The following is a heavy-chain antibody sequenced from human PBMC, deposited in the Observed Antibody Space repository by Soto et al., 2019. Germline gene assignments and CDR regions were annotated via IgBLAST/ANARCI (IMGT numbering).Heavy chain of an antibody. D-gene: IGHD3-10*01. V-gene: IGHV3-30-3*01. Sequence: PGGSLRLSCAASGFTFSSYAMHWVRQAPGKGLEWVAVISYDGSNKYYADSVKGRFTISRDNSKNTLYLQMNSLRAEDTAVYYCARGSKDSYPGSRIFDFWGRGTLVTVSS. CDR1: GFTFSSYA. CDR3: ARGSKDSYPGSRIFDF. CDR2: ISYDGSNK. J-gene: IGHJ4*02.